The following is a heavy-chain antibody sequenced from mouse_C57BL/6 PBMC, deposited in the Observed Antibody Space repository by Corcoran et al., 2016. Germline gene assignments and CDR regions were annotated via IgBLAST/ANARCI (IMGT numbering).Heavy chain of an antibody. Sequence: QIQLVQSGPELKKPGETVKISCKASGYTFTTYGMSWVKQAPGKGLKWMGWINTYSGVPTYADDFKGRFAFSLETSASTAYLQINNLKNEDTATYFCARCYYGMDYWGQGTSVTVSS. CDR1: GYTFTTYG. J-gene: IGHJ4*01. V-gene: IGHV9-3*01. CDR3: ARCYYGMDY. CDR2: INTYSGVP.